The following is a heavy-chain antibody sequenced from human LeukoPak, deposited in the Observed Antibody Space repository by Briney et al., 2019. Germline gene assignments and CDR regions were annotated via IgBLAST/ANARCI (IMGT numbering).Heavy chain of an antibody. CDR3: ARGAYSSSWGRLWDI. CDR2: INPNSGGT. D-gene: IGHD6-13*01. CDR1: GYTFTGYY. Sequence: ASVKVSCKASGYTFTGYYMHWVRQAPGQGLEWMGWINPNSGGTNYAQKFQGRVTMTRDTSISTAYMELSRLRSDDTAVYYCARGAYSSSWGRLWDIWGQGTMVTVPS. J-gene: IGHJ3*02. V-gene: IGHV1-2*02.